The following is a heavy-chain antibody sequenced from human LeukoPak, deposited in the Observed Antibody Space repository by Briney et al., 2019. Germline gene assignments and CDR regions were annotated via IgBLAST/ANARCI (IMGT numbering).Heavy chain of an antibody. CDR2: IYHSGNT. Sequence: SETLSLTCTVSGYSISSGYYWGWIRQPPGKGLEWIGSIYHSGNTYYNPSLKSRVTISVDTSKNQFSLKLSSVTAADTAVYYCARAGYGDSDFDYWGQGTLVTVSS. D-gene: IGHD4-17*01. J-gene: IGHJ4*02. CDR1: GYSISSGYY. CDR3: ARAGYGDSDFDY. V-gene: IGHV4-38-2*02.